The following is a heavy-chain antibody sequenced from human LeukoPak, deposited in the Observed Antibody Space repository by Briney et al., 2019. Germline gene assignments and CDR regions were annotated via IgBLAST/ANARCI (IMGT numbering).Heavy chain of an antibody. D-gene: IGHD1-1*01. J-gene: IGHJ4*02. CDR1: GFTFSTYA. Sequence: GGSLRLSCTASGFTFSTYAMTWLRQPPGKGLEWVSTITDSAAATYYRESVKGRFTISRDNSKNTLYLQMNSLRGDDTAVYFCAKVYGNWYFDYWGRGPWSPSPQ. V-gene: IGHV3-23*01. CDR3: AKVYGNWYFDY. CDR2: ITDSAAAT.